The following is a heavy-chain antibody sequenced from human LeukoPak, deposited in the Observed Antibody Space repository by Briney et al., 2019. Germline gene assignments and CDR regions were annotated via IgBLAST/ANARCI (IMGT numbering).Heavy chain of an antibody. V-gene: IGHV3-11*04. CDR3: ARDLRKSRFGPAMAAAGNY. CDR2: ISSSGSTI. CDR1: GFTFSDYY. Sequence: PGGSLRLSCAASGFTFSDYYMSWIRQAPGKGLEWVSYISSSGSTIYYADSVKGRFTISRDNAKNSLYLQMNSLRAEDTAVYYCARDLRKSRFGPAMAAAGNYWGQGTLVTVSS. D-gene: IGHD6-13*01. J-gene: IGHJ4*02.